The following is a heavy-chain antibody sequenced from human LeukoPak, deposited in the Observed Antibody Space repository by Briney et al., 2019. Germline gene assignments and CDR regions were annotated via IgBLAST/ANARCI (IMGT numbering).Heavy chain of an antibody. CDR3: ARGYCSSTSCYTFYYYYYGMDV. CDR2: IYYSGST. V-gene: IGHV4-30-4*01. D-gene: IGHD2-2*02. J-gene: IGHJ6*02. Sequence: SETLSLTRTVSGGSISSGDYYWSWIRQPPGKGLEWIGYIYYSGSTYYNPSLKSRVTISVDTSKNQFSLKLSSVTAADTAVYYCARGYCSSTSCYTFYYYYYGMDVWGQGTTVTVSS. CDR1: GGSISSGDYY.